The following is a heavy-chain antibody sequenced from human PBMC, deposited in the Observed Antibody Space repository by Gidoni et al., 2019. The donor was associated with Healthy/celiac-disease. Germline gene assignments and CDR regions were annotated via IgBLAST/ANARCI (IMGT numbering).Heavy chain of an antibody. CDR3: VRDYGGGDFPSIAFDI. CDR1: GFTFSSYE. V-gene: IGHV3-48*03. CDR2: ISSSGSTK. D-gene: IGHD2-21*01. J-gene: IGHJ3*02. Sequence: EVQLVESGGGLVQPGGSLRLSWAASGFTFSSYELNWVRQAPGKGLEWGLYISSSGSTKYYADSVKGRFTISRDNAKNSLYLQMNSLRAEDTAVYYCVRDYGGGDFPSIAFDIWGQGTMVTVSS.